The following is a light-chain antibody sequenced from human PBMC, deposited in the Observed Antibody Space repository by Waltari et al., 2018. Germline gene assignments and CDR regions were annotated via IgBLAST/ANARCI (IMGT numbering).Light chain of an antibody. CDR3: SSYAGDNILI. CDR2: DVN. J-gene: IGLJ2*01. CDR1: SSDVAFYDF. Sequence: QSALTQPPSASGSPGQSVSIPCTGTSSDVAFYDFVSCYKQDPGKAPKLIIYDVNKRPSGVPGRFSGSKSGNTASLIVSGLQADDEAYYYCSSYAGDNILIFGGGTKLTV. V-gene: IGLV2-8*01.